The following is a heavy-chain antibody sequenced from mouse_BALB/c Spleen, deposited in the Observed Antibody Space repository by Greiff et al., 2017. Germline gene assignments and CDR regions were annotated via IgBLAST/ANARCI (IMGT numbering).Heavy chain of an antibody. CDR3: ARFGGYYVDFAY. V-gene: IGHV1-4*01. J-gene: IGHJ3*01. CDR2: INPSSGYT. CDR1: GYTFTSYT. Sequence: VQLQESGAELASPGAPGKMSSKALGYTFTSYTLPWLNQRPGQGLEWIGYINPSSGYTNYNQKFKDKATLTADKSSSTAYMQLSSLTSEDSAVYYCARFGGYYVDFAYGGQGTLVTVSA. D-gene: IGHD2-3*01.